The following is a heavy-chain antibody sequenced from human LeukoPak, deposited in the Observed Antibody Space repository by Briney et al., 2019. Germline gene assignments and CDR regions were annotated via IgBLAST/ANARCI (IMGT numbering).Heavy chain of an antibody. J-gene: IGHJ6*04. CDR1: GYTFTGYY. CDR2: INPNSGGT. D-gene: IGHD6-19*01. CDR3: AREWVAGYYYYGMDV. V-gene: IGHV1-2*02. Sequence: ASVKVSCKASGYTFTGYYMHWVRQAPGQGLEWMGWINPNSGGTNYAQKFQGRVTMTRDTSISTAYMELSRLRSDDTAVYYCAREWVAGYYYYGMDVWGKGTTVTVSS.